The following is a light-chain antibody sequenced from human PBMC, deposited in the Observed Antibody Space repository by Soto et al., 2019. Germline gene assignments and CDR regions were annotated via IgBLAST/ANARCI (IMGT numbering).Light chain of an antibody. CDR2: GAS. V-gene: IGKV3D-15*01. CDR1: HSVSNN. CDR3: HQYNNWPPWT. J-gene: IGKJ1*01. Sequence: EIVLTQSPGTLSLSPGERATLSCRASHSVSNNYLVWYQQRPGQAPRLLIYGASIRATGIPARFSGSGSGTEFTLTISSLQSEDYAVYYCHQYNNWPPWTFGQGTKVDIK.